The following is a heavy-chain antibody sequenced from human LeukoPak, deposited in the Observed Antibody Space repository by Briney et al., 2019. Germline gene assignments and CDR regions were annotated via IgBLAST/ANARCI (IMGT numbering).Heavy chain of an antibody. J-gene: IGHJ4*02. Sequence: GGSLRLSCAASGFTVSSNYMSWVRQAPGKGLEWVSVIYSGGSTYYADSVKGRFTISRDNSKNTLYFQMNSLRAEDTAVYYCARRRGGSYYYYFDYWGQGTLVTVSS. CDR1: GFTVSSNY. V-gene: IGHV3-53*01. CDR3: ARRRGGSYYYYFDY. D-gene: IGHD1-26*01. CDR2: IYSGGST.